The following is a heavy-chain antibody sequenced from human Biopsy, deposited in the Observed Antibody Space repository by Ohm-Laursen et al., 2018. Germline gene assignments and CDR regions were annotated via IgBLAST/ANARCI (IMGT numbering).Heavy chain of an antibody. CDR3: VKDIRRYFYGMDV. Sequence: SLRLSCAASDFTSADYAMSWVRQRPGKGLEWVSGITWNSGHIAYADSVKGRFTISRDNAKNVLWLQMNSLRVDDTAMYYCVKDIRRYFYGMDVWGQGTTVTVSS. CDR2: ITWNSGHI. CDR1: DFTSADYA. D-gene: IGHD3-10*01. J-gene: IGHJ6*02. V-gene: IGHV3-9*02.